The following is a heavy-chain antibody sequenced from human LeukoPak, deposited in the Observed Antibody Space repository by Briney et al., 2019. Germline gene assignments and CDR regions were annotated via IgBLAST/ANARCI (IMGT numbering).Heavy chain of an antibody. V-gene: IGHV4-34*01. D-gene: IGHD3-3*01. CDR1: GGPFSSYY. J-gene: IGHJ4*02. CDR2: INHNKST. CDR3: AIRTIFGVVTH. Sequence: SETLSLTCAVYGGPFSSYYWTWIRQSPGKGLEWIGEINHNKSTNYSPSLKSRVTISVDTSKNQFSLNLTSVTAADTAVYYCAIRTIFGVVTHWGQGTLVTVSS.